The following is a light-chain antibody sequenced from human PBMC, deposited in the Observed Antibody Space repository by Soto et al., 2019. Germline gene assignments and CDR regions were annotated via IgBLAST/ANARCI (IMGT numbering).Light chain of an antibody. Sequence: QSVLTQPPSVSGAPGQRVTISCTGNNSNLGAGYDVHWYQQLPGAAPKLVIFGNRNRPSGVPERFSGSKSGTSASLAITGLQAEDEADYYCCSYAGSSTFVVFGGGTKLTVL. J-gene: IGLJ2*01. V-gene: IGLV1-40*01. CDR1: NSNLGAGYD. CDR3: CSYAGSSTFVV. CDR2: GNR.